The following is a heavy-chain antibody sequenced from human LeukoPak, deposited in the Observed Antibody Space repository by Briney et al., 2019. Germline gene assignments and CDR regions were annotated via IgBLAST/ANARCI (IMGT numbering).Heavy chain of an antibody. V-gene: IGHV4-4*07. CDR2: IYTSGST. D-gene: IGHD3-22*01. J-gene: IGHJ4*02. CDR1: GGSISSYY. Sequence: SETLSLTCTVSGGSISSYYWSWIRQPAGKGLEWIGRIYTSGSTNYNPSLKSRVTMSVDTFKNQFSLKLSSVTAADTAVYYCARVRYYDSSGYYYHDYWGQGTLVTVSS. CDR3: ARVRYYDSSGYYYHDY.